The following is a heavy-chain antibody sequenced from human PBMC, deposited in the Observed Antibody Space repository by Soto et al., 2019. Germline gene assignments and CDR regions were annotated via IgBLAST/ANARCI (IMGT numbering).Heavy chain of an antibody. V-gene: IGHV4-31*03. J-gene: IGHJ5*02. Sequence: SETLSLTCTGSGGSISSDGYSWSWIRQHPWKCLDYIVYIYHSGDSYYTPSLGRRVTISVDTSENQLSLHRRSVTAAGTALYYCARGNYKSGYHDNLYAPWGEGTRVTVSS. CDR3: ARGNYKSGYHDNLYAP. CDR2: IYHSGDS. D-gene: IGHD3-3*01. CDR1: GGSISSDGYS.